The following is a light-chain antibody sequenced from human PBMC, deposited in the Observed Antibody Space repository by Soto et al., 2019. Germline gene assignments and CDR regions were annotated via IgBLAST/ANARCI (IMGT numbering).Light chain of an antibody. V-gene: IGLV2-14*03. CDR1: SSDVGGYNY. Sequence: QSALTQPASVSGSPGQSITISCTGTSSDVGGYNYVSWYQQHPGKAPKPMIYDVSNRPSGVSNRFSGSKSGYTASLTISGSQAEDEADYYCSSYTSSSTLLYVFGTGTKLTVL. CDR3: SSYTSSSTLLYV. CDR2: DVS. J-gene: IGLJ1*01.